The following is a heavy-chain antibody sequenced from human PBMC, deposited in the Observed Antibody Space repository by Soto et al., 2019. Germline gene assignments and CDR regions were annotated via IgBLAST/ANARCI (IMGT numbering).Heavy chain of an antibody. CDR3: ARGGDYYYGMDV. V-gene: IGHV3-33*01. CDR1: GFTFSSYG. Sequence: VQLVESGGGVVQPGRSLRLSCAASGFTFSSYGMHWVRQAPGKGLEWVAVIWYDGSNKYYADSVKGRFTISRDNSKNTLDLQMNSLRAEDTAVYYCARGGDYYYGMDVWGQGTTVTVSS. CDR2: IWYDGSNK. J-gene: IGHJ6*02.